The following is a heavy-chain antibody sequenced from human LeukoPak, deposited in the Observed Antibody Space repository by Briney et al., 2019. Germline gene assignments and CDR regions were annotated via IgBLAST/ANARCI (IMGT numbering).Heavy chain of an antibody. CDR1: GYIFTTYN. CDR3: AREAAGTGGLDG. Sequence: TSVKVSCKASGYIFTTYNMYWVRQAPGQGLEWMGIINPSGDTTSYAQKFQGRITITRDTSTSTVYMELSSLRSDDTAVYYCAREAAGTGGLDGWGKGTTVTVSS. D-gene: IGHD6-13*01. J-gene: IGHJ6*04. CDR2: INPSGDTT. V-gene: IGHV1-46*01.